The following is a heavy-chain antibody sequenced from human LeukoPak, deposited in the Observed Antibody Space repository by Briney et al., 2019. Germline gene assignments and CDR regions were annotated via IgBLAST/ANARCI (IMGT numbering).Heavy chain of an antibody. D-gene: IGHD3-22*01. J-gene: IGHJ4*02. CDR1: GYTFTSYG. CDR2: ISAYNGNT. CDR3: ARANHQYYYDSSGYYPTPTFDY. V-gene: IGHV1-18*01. Sequence: GASVKVSCKASGYTFTSYGISWVRQALGQGLEWMGWISAYNGNTNYAQKLQGRVTMTTDTSTSTAYMELRSLRSDDTAVYYCARANHQYYYDSSGYYPTPTFDYWGQGTLVTVSS.